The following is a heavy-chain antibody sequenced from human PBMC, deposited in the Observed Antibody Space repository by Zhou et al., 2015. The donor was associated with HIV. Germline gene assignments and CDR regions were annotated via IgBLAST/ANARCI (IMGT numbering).Heavy chain of an antibody. CDR2: MNAGGGQT. Sequence: QVRLVQSGAEVKKPGSSVRVSCKASGYTFTTYDINWMRQATGQRPEWMGWMNAGGGQTEYAQKFQGRVTMTRDTSIGTAYMELSSLTSEDTAVYYCARGAIQGSNEGSNSWNWFDPWGQGTLVTVSS. CDR1: GYTFTTYD. D-gene: IGHD6-13*01. V-gene: IGHV1-8*01. J-gene: IGHJ5*02. CDR3: ARGAIQGSNEGSNSWNWFDP.